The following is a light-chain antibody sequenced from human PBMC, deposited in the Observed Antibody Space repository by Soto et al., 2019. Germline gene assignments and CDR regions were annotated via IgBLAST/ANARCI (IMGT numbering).Light chain of an antibody. Sequence: QSALTQPPSASGSPGQSVTTSCTGTSSDVGGYNYVSWYQQHPGKAPKLMIYEVSKRPSGVPDRFSGSKSGNTASLTVSGLQAEDEADYYCSSYAGSLYVFGTGTKLTVL. CDR1: SSDVGGYNY. J-gene: IGLJ1*01. CDR3: SSYAGSLYV. V-gene: IGLV2-8*01. CDR2: EVS.